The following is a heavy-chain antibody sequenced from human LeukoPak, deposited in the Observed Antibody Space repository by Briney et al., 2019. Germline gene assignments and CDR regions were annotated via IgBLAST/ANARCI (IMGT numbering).Heavy chain of an antibody. V-gene: IGHV3-23*01. J-gene: IGHJ4*02. CDR2: ITSSGIT. CDR1: GFTFSNYG. CDR3: ARRRGVTFGDFDY. D-gene: IGHD3-10*01. Sequence: GGSLRLSCAASGFTFSNYGMNWVRQAPGKGLEWVSGITSSGITYYADSVKGRFTVSRDNSKNTLYLQMNSLRAEDTAVYYCARRRGVTFGDFDYWGQGTLVTVSS.